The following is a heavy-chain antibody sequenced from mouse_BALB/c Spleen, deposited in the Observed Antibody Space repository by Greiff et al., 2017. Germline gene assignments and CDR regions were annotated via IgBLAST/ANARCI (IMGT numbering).Heavy chain of an antibody. CDR3: ARGRDVPFAY. J-gene: IGHJ3*01. CDR1: GFTFSDYY. CDR2: ISDGGSYT. V-gene: IGHV5-4*02. Sequence: EVMLVESGGGLVKPGGSLKLSCAASGFTFSDYYMYWVRQTPEKRLEWVATISDGGSYTYYPDSVKGRFTISRDNAKNNLYLQMSSLKSEDTAMYYCARGRDVPFAYWGQGTLVTVSA.